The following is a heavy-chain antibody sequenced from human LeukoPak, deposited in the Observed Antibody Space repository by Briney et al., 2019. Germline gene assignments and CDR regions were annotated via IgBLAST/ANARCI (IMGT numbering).Heavy chain of an antibody. CDR2: MDPNSGNT. CDR1: GYTFTSYD. J-gene: IGHJ6*02. CDR3: ARGCGGSCYFSGYYGMDV. V-gene: IGHV1-8*01. Sequence: ASVKVSCKASGYTFTSYDINWVRQATGQGLEWMGWMDPNSGNTGYAQKFQGRVTMTGNTSISTAYMELSSLRSEDTAVYYCARGCGGSCYFSGYYGMDVWGQGTTVTVSS. D-gene: IGHD2-15*01.